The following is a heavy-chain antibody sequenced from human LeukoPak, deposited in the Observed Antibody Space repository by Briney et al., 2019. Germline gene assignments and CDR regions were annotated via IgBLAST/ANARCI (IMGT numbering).Heavy chain of an antibody. V-gene: IGHV1-46*01. CDR1: GYTFTSYY. CDR2: INPTGGGT. J-gene: IGHJ4*02. Sequence: GESLKVSCKASGYTFTSYYMHWVRQAPRQGLEWMGIINPTGGGTNYAQNFQGRVTMTRDTSTSTVYMELSSLRAEDTAVYYCARDLGWAEYWGQGTLVTVSS. D-gene: IGHD6-19*01. CDR3: ARDLGWAEY.